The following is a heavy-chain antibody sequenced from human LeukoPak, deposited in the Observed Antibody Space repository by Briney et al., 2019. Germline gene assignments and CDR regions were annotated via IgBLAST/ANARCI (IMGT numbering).Heavy chain of an antibody. D-gene: IGHD1-1*01. CDR3: ARGGELEALSY. V-gene: IGHV1-69*05. Sequence: SVKVSCKASGGTFSSYAISWVRQAPGQGLEGWGGIIPIFGTANYAQKFQGRVTITTDESTSTAYMELSSLRSEDTAVYYCARGGELEALSYWGQGTLVTVSS. J-gene: IGHJ4*02. CDR2: IIPIFGTA. CDR1: GGTFSSYA.